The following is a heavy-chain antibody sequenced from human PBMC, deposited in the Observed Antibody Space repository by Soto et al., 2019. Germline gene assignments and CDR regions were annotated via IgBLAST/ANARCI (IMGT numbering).Heavy chain of an antibody. V-gene: IGHV3-15*01. J-gene: IGHJ5*02. D-gene: IGHD2-2*01. CDR3: TTVSTDIVVLPPTIPFPP. CDR2: IKSKTDGGTT. CDR1: GFTFSNAW. Sequence: EVQLVESGGGLVKPGGSLRLSCAASGFTFSNAWMSWVRQAPGRGLEWVGRIKSKTDGGTTDYAAPVKGRFTISRDDSKNTLYLQMNSLKTEDTAVYYCTTVSTDIVVLPPTIPFPPWGQGTLVTVSS.